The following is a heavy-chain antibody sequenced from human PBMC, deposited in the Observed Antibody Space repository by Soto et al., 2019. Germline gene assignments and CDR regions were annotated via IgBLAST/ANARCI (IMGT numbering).Heavy chain of an antibody. J-gene: IGHJ6*02. CDR3: ARDRIHYDFWSGYYAPPSSSGMDV. V-gene: IGHV4-31*03. CDR2: IYYSGST. Sequence: SETLSLTCTVSGGSISSGGYYWSWIRQHPGKGLEWIGYIYYSGSTYYNPSLKSRVTISVDTSKNQFSLKLSSVTAADTAVYYCARDRIHYDFWSGYYAPPSSSGMDVWGQGTTVTVSS. CDR1: GGSISSGGYY. D-gene: IGHD3-3*01.